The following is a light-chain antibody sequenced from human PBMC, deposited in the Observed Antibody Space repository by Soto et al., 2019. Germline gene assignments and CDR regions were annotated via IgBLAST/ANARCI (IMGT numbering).Light chain of an antibody. CDR3: SSFTSTNTWV. J-gene: IGLJ3*02. Sequence: QSALPQPASVSGSPGQSITISCTGTSSDIGGYNYVSWYQQYPGKAPKLMIYEVSNRLSGVSSRFSGSKSGNTASLTISGLQADDEADYYCSSFTSTNTWVFGGGTKLTVL. CDR2: EVS. CDR1: SSDIGGYNY. V-gene: IGLV2-14*01.